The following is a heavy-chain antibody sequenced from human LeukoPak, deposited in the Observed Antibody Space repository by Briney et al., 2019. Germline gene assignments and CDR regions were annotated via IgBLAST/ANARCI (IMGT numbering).Heavy chain of an antibody. CDR3: ARGGPSGYVD. J-gene: IGHJ4*02. CDR2: INHRGST. V-gene: IGHV4-34*01. D-gene: IGHD5-12*01. CDR1: GGSFSGYY. Sequence: PSETLSLTCAVSGGSFSGYYWSWLRQPPGNGLEWIGEINHRGSTNYNPSLKSRVTISVDTSKNQFSLKLSSVTAADTAVYYCARGGPSGYVDWGQGTLVTVSS.